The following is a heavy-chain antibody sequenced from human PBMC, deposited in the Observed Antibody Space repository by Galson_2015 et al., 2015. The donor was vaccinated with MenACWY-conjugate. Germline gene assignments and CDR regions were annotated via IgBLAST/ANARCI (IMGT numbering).Heavy chain of an antibody. CDR2: IIPIFGTA. CDR3: ARIHPVTATPAYWYFDL. J-gene: IGHJ2*01. CDR1: GYTFTSYG. V-gene: IGHV1-69*13. D-gene: IGHD2-21*02. Sequence: SVKVSCKASGYTFTSYGISWVRQAPGQGLEWMGGIIPIFGTANYAQKFQGRVTITADESTSTAYMELSSLRSEDTAVYYCARIHPVTATPAYWYFDLWGRGTLVTVSS.